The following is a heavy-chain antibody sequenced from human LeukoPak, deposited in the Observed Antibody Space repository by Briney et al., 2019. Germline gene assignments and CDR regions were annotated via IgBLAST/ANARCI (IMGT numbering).Heavy chain of an antibody. J-gene: IGHJ4*02. CDR3: ARARVYIGTMIVVDRGYFDH. Sequence: SHTLSLTCTVSGGSISSGSYYWSWIRQPAGRGLEWIGRIYTSGSTNYNPSLKSRVTIPVDTSKNHVSLQLSSVTAADTGVYYCARARVYIGTMIVVDRGYFDHWGQGTLVTVSS. CDR1: GGSISSGSYY. CDR2: IYTSGST. D-gene: IGHD3-22*01. V-gene: IGHV4-61*02.